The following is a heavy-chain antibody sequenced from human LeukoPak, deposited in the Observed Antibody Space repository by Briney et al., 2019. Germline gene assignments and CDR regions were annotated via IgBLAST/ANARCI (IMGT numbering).Heavy chain of an antibody. Sequence: SETLSLTCTVSGGSISNFYWSWIRQPPGKGLEWIGYIYHSGSTYYNPSLKSRVTISVDTSKNQFSLKLSSVTAADTAVYYCARVPRLRSYYYYYYGMDVWGQGTTVTVSS. CDR3: ARVPRLRSYYYYYYGMDV. CDR2: IYHSGST. D-gene: IGHD5-12*01. CDR1: GGSISNFY. V-gene: IGHV4-59*12. J-gene: IGHJ6*02.